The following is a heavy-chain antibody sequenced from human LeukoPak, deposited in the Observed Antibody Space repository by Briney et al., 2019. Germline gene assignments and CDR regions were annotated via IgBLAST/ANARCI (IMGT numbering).Heavy chain of an antibody. CDR3: ASTFGEHAFDI. Sequence: SETLSLTCTVSGGSISSGDYYWSWIRQPPGKGLEWIGYIYYSGSTYYNPSLKSRVTISVDTSKNQFSLKLSSVTAADTAVYYCASTFGEHAFDIWGQGTMVTVSS. J-gene: IGHJ3*02. V-gene: IGHV4-30-4*01. CDR2: IYYSGST. CDR1: GGSISSGDYY. D-gene: IGHD3-10*01.